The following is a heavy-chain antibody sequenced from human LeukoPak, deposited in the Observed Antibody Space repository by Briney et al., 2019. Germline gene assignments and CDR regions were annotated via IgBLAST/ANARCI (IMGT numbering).Heavy chain of an antibody. Sequence: SETLSLTCTVSGGSISSSSYYWGWIRQPPGKGLEWIGSIYYSGSTYYNPSLKSRVTISVDRSKNQFSLKLSSVTAADTAVYYCASSLRNTIFGVVTRTYFDYWGQGTLVTVSS. CDR2: IYYSGST. CDR3: ASSLRNTIFGVVTRTYFDY. J-gene: IGHJ4*02. V-gene: IGHV4-39*07. D-gene: IGHD3-3*01. CDR1: GGSISSSSYY.